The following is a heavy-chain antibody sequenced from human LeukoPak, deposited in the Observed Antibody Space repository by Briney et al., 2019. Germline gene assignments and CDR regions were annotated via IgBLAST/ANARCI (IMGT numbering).Heavy chain of an antibody. V-gene: IGHV4-59*01. CDR3: ARTRKTYYDSSGYYSAFDY. Sequence: SETLSLTCTVSGGSISSYYWSWIRQPPGKGLEWIGYIYYSGSTYYNPSLKSRVTISVDTSKNQFSLKLSSVTAADTAVYYCARTRKTYYDSSGYYSAFDYWGQGILVTVSS. J-gene: IGHJ4*02. CDR1: GGSISSYY. CDR2: IYYSGST. D-gene: IGHD3-22*01.